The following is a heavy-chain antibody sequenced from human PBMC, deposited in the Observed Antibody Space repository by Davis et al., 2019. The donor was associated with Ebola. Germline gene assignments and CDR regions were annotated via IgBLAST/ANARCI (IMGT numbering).Heavy chain of an antibody. CDR3: ARGWPSTVTTDYYAMDA. D-gene: IGHD4-17*01. J-gene: IGHJ6*04. Sequence: SETLSLTCSVSGGSIRGYHWSWIRQPPGKGLEWIGYIFYSGSTNYNPSLKSRVTISVDTSKNQFSLKVNSVTAADTAVYYCARGWPSTVTTDYYAMDAWGKGTTVTVSS. V-gene: IGHV4-59*08. CDR2: IFYSGST. CDR1: GGSIRGYH.